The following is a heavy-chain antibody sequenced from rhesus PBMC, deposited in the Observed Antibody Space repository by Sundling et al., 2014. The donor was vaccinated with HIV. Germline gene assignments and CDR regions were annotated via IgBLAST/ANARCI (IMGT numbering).Heavy chain of an antibody. Sequence: QVQLQESGPGLVKPSETLSLTCAVSGGSIISHYWSWIRQSPGKGLEWIGRIYGGGGSTEYNPSLKSRVTISKDTSKNQFSLNLSSVTDADTAVYFCARAKGWNYPFDSWGQGVLVTVSS. CDR1: GGSIISHY. D-gene: IGHD1-1*01. J-gene: IGHJ4*01. CDR2: IYGGGGST. CDR3: ARAKGWNYPFDS. V-gene: IGHV4-160*01.